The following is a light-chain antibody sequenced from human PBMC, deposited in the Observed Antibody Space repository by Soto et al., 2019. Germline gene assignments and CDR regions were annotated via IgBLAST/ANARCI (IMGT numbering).Light chain of an antibody. J-gene: IGKJ2*01. V-gene: IGKV1-13*02. CDR2: DAS. Sequence: AIQLTQSPSSLSASVGDRVTITCRTSQGISSALAWYQQKPGKAPKLLIFDASSLEGGVPSRFSGSGFGADFTLAISSLQPEDFATYYCQQFNSFPRTFGQGTKLEIK. CDR3: QQFNSFPRT. CDR1: QGISSA.